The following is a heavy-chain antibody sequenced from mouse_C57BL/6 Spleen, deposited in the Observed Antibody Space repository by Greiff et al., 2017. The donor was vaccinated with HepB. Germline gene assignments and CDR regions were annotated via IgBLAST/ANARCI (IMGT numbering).Heavy chain of an antibody. CDR2: IYPGDGDT. CDR1: GYAFSSSW. D-gene: IGHD1-1*01. Sequence: VKLQESGPELVKPGASVKISCKASGYAFSSSWMNWVKQRPGKGLEWIGRIYPGDGDTNYNGKFKGKATLTADKSSNTAYMQLSSLTSEDSAVYFCARSRDYSYAMDYWGQGTSVTVSS. V-gene: IGHV1-82*01. J-gene: IGHJ4*01. CDR3: ARSRDYSYAMDY.